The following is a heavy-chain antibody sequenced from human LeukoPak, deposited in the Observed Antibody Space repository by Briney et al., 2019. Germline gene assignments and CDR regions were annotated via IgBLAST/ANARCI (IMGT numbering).Heavy chain of an antibody. Sequence: GGSLRLSCAVSGITLSNYGMRWVRQAPGKGVEWVPGISDNGGGTHYPDSVKGRFTNSTDNPKNPLYPQMNTMKAEDLAVSYLAKRGIVIRAVNIVRFQKEADYFDFWGQGALVTVSS. CDR3: AKRGIVIRAVNIVRFQKEADYFDF. CDR1: GITLSNYG. V-gene: IGHV3-23*01. CDR2: ISDNGGGT. J-gene: IGHJ4*02. D-gene: IGHD3-10*01.